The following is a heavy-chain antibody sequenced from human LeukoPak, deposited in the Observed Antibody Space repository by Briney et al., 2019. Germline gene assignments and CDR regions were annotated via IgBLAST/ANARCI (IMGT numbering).Heavy chain of an antibody. CDR1: GFTSSTYW. CDR2: IPQDGNEK. Sequence: PGGYLRLYCAASGFTSSTYWMSWVRQAQGKGLEWVANIPQDGNEKYYVDSVKGRFTISRDNAKDSLFLQMNNLRVEDSAVYYGARGDASSGDYWGQGTLVTVSS. CDR3: ARGDASSGDY. D-gene: IGHD2-2*01. V-gene: IGHV3-7*04. J-gene: IGHJ4*02.